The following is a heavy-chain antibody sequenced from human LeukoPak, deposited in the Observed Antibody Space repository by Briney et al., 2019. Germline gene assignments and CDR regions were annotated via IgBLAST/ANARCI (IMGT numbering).Heavy chain of an antibody. V-gene: IGHV4-39*01. J-gene: IGHJ4*02. CDR2: IYYSGST. D-gene: IGHD3-22*01. Sequence: VKPSETLSLTCTVSGGSISSSSYYWGWIRQPPGKGLEWIGSIYYSGSTYYNPSLKSRVTISVDTSKNQFSLKLSSVTAADTAVYYCARTDSSGYDPGYWGQGTLVTVSS. CDR1: GGSISSSSYY. CDR3: ARTDSSGYDPGY.